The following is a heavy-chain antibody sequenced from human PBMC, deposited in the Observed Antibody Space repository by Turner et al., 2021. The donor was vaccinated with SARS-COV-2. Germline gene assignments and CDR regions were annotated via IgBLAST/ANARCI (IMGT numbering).Heavy chain of an antibody. J-gene: IGHJ5*02. D-gene: IGHD2-21*01. Sequence: QVQMQESCPGLVTSSETLSLTCTVSGGSIGDYFWTWIRQSAGKGLEYIGRMHPSGSSNYNSSLQSRLTLSLDTAKNQFSLTLRSVSAADTAVYFCARIGDQRRLGWFDRWGQGIRVTVSS. CDR2: MHPSGSS. V-gene: IGHV4-4*07. CDR1: GGSIGDYF. CDR3: ARIGDQRRLGWFDR.